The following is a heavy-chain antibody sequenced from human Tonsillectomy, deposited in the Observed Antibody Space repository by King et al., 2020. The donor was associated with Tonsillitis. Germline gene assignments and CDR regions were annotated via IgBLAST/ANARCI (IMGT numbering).Heavy chain of an antibody. CDR3: ARLLPTESVGRGYAMT. Sequence: QVQLQQSGPGLVKPSETLSLTCAVSGYSISSGNFWAWMRQSPGKGLEWIGTISHSGSADYISSLESRVTILLDTSKNQFSLRLTSVTAADTALYYCARLLPTESVGRGYAMTWGQGTLVTVSS. CDR2: ISHSGSA. CDR1: GYSISSGNF. D-gene: IGHD3-22*01. V-gene: IGHV4-38-2*01. J-gene: IGHJ5*02.